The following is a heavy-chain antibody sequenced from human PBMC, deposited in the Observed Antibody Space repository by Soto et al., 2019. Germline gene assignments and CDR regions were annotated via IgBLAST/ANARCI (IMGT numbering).Heavy chain of an antibody. CDR1: GGSFSGYY. D-gene: IGHD6-19*01. Sequence: QVQLQQWGAGLLKPSETLSITCAVYGGSFSGYYWSWIRQPPGKGLEWIGEINHSGSTNYNPSLKSRVTISVDTSKNQFSLKLSSVTAADTAVYYCSVAGRDNWFDPWGQGTLVTVSS. CDR3: SVAGRDNWFDP. V-gene: IGHV4-34*01. CDR2: INHSGST. J-gene: IGHJ5*02.